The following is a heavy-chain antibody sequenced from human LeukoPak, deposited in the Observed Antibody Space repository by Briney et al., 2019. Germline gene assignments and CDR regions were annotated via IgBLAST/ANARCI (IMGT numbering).Heavy chain of an antibody. CDR1: GGSISSSRYY. D-gene: IGHD2-2*01. CDR3: ARVSYQEGVDY. V-gene: IGHV4-39*07. J-gene: IGHJ4*02. CDR2: INHGGST. Sequence: SETLSLTCTVSGGSISSSRYYWGWIRQPPGKGLEWIGEINHGGSTNYNASLKSRVTISVDTSKNQFSLKLSSVTAADTALYYCARVSYQEGVDYWGQGTLVTVSS.